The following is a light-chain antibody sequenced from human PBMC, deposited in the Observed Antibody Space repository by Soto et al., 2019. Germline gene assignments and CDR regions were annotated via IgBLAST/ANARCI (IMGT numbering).Light chain of an antibody. Sequence: QSVLTQPPSVSGAPGQRVTISCTGSSSNIGAGYDVHWYQQLPGTAPKLLIFDNSNRPSGVPDRISGSRSGTSASLAITGLQAEDEADYYCQSYDSSLSGSVVFGVGTKLTVL. CDR1: SSNIGAGYD. CDR3: QSYDSSLSGSVV. V-gene: IGLV1-40*01. CDR2: DNS. J-gene: IGLJ2*01.